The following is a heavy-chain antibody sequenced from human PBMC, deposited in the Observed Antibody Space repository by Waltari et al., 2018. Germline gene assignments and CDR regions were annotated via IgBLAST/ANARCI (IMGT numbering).Heavy chain of an antibody. Sequence: EVQVLESGGGLVQPGGSLRLSCAASGFTFSNYAMTWVRQTPGKGLEWVAVIYAGNGRTYYADSVKGRFTISRDNSKNTLYLQMNSLRAEDTAVFYCAKVGGASGSVFFDSWGQGTLVTVSS. V-gene: IGHV3-23*03. CDR1: GFTFSNYA. CDR3: AKVGGASGSVFFDS. CDR2: IYAGNGRT. J-gene: IGHJ4*02. D-gene: IGHD3-10*01.